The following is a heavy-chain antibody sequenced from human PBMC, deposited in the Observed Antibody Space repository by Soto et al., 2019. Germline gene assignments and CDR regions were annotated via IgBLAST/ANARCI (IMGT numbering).Heavy chain of an antibody. CDR1: GFTVTMSA. Sequence: SVKDSCRVSGFTVTMSAMQWVRQARGKRPEWIGWIVVGSGNTNYAQRFQERVAITRDMSTSTVYLVLSSLRFEDTAVYSCAAPGSYYDGRKYYYGLDDWGQGTTVT. CDR3: AAPGSYYDGRKYYYGLDD. CDR2: IVVGSGNT. D-gene: IGHD1-26*01. V-gene: IGHV1-58*02. J-gene: IGHJ6*02.